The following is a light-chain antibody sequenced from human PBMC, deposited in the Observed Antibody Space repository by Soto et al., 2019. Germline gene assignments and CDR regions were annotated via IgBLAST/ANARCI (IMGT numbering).Light chain of an antibody. CDR2: DAS. CDR3: QQRSNWLFT. CDR1: QSVSSY. V-gene: IGKV3-11*01. J-gene: IGKJ3*01. Sequence: EIVLTQSPATLSLSPGERATLSCRASQSVSSYLAWYQQKPGQAPRLLLYDASNRATGIPARFSGSGSGTDLTLTISSLEPEDFAVYYCQQRSNWLFTFGPGTKVDIK.